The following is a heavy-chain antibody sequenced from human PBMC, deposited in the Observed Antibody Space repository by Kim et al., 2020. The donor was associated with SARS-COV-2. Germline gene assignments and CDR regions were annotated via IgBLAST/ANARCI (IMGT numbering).Heavy chain of an antibody. CDR3: ARDDYVWGSYRYYYYYGMDV. CDR2: IKQDGSEK. J-gene: IGHJ6*02. D-gene: IGHD3-16*02. CDR1: GFTFSSYW. V-gene: IGHV3-7*03. Sequence: GGSLRLSCAASGFTFSSYWMSWVRQAPGKGLEWVANIKQDGSEKYYVDSVKGRFTISRDNAKNSLYLQMNSLRAEDTAVYYCARDDYVWGSYRYYYYYGMDVWGQGTTVTVSS.